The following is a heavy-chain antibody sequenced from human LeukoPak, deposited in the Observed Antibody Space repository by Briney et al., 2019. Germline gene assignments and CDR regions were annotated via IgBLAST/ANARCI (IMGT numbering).Heavy chain of an antibody. Sequence: SETLSLTCTVSGGSITNYYWSWIRQPPGKGLEWIGYVYYSGSTNYNSSLKSRVTISVDTSKNQFSLKLSSVTAADTAVYYSAATMVRGVHTHFGYWGQGTLVTVSS. V-gene: IGHV4-59*08. CDR3: AATMVRGVHTHFGY. J-gene: IGHJ4*02. CDR1: GGSITNYY. D-gene: IGHD3-10*01. CDR2: VYYSGST.